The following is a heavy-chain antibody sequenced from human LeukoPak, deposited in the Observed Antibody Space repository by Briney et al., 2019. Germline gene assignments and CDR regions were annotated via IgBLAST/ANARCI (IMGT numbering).Heavy chain of an antibody. D-gene: IGHD5-18*01. Sequence: SGGSLRLSCAASGFTVSSNYMSWVRQAPGKGLEWVSVIYSGGSTYYADSVKGRFTISRDKSKNTLYLQMNSLRAEDTAVYYCAREGQPHDAFDIWGQGTMVTVSS. CDR1: GFTVSSNY. CDR2: IYSGGST. CDR3: AREGQPHDAFDI. J-gene: IGHJ3*02. V-gene: IGHV3-53*01.